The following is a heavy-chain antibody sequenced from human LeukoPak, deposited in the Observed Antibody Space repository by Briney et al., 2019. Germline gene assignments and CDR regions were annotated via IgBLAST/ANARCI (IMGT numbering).Heavy chain of an antibody. CDR2: INERRNT. J-gene: IGHJ2*01. D-gene: IGHD6-19*01. V-gene: IGHV4-34*01. CDR3: AGHGWRAWYFDL. Sequence: PSETLSLTCVVYGESFSGYSWSWIRQPPGKGLEWIGEINERRNTNFNPSLKSRVTISIDTSKNHFSLKLSSVTAADTAVYYCAGHGWRAWYFDLWGRGTLVTVSS. CDR1: GESFSGYS.